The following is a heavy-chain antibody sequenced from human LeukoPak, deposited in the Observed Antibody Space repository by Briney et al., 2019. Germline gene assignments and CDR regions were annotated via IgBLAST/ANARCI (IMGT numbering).Heavy chain of an antibody. CDR3: VKPYYYSSGSLN. Sequence: GGSLRLSCRASGFTFTNYWMNWLRQAPGKGLEWVANINKDGSEKNYVDSMKGRFTISRDNAKNSLYLQMNGLRAEDAAMYYCVKPYYYSSGSLNWGQGTLVTVSS. CDR2: INKDGSEK. J-gene: IGHJ1*01. D-gene: IGHD3-10*01. CDR1: GFTFTNYW. V-gene: IGHV3-7*01.